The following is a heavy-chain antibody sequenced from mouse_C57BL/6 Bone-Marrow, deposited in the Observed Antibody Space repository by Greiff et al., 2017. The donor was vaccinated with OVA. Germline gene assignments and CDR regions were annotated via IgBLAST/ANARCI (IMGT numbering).Heavy chain of an antibody. CDR2: INPYNGGT. CDR3: AGYYGYDVAWFAY. J-gene: IGHJ3*01. D-gene: IGHD2-2*01. CDR1: GYTFTDYY. V-gene: IGHV1-19*01. Sequence: EVQLQQSGPVLVKPGASVKMSCKASGYTFTDYYMNWVKQSHGKSLEWIGVINPYNGGTSYNQKFKGKATLTVDKSSSTAYMELNSLTSEDSAVYYCAGYYGYDVAWFAYWGQGTLVTVSA.